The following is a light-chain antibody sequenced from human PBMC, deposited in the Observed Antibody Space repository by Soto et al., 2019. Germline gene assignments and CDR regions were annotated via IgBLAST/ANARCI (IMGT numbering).Light chain of an antibody. V-gene: IGKV3-11*01. J-gene: IGKJ5*01. Sequence: EIVLTQSPATLSLSPGERATLSCRASESVAGYLAWYQQKPGLPPRLLIYETSNRVIGIPARFSGSGSGTDFTLTISSLEPEDFAVYFCQHYGTSPFTFGPGTRLEIK. CDR1: ESVAGY. CDR3: QHYGTSPFT. CDR2: ETS.